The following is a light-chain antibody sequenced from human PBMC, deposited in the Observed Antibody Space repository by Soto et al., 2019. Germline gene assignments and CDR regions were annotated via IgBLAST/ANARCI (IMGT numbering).Light chain of an antibody. CDR2: RTS. CDR3: QHYGNSLWT. J-gene: IGKJ1*01. CDR1: ESVSSSF. Sequence: LTQSPGTLSLSPGERAALSCRASESVSSSFLTWYQQKPGQAPRLLIYRTSNRVTGIPDRFSGSGSGTDFTLTISRLEPEDFAVYFCQHYGNSLWTFGQGTKVDI. V-gene: IGKV3-20*01.